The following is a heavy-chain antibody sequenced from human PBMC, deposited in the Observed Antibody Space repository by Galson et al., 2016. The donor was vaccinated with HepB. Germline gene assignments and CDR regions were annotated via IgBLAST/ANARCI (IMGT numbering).Heavy chain of an antibody. V-gene: IGHV3-53*01. D-gene: IGHD2-8*02. CDR2: VFLGGST. Sequence: SLRLSCAASGSTVSDYYMTWVRQAPGKGLEWVSVVFLGGSTYYAQSVEGRFTISRDDSKNTLHLQMNSLTAEDTAVYFCARTSYRECTGTHCVNFRYYYYFMDVWGKGTTVTVSS. CDR1: GSTVSDYY. CDR3: ARTSYRECTGTHCVNFRYYYYFMDV. J-gene: IGHJ6*03.